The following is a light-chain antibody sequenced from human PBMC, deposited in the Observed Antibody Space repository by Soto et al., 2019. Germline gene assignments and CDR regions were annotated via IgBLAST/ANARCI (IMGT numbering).Light chain of an antibody. CDR1: QSVSSN. V-gene: IGKV3-15*01. Sequence: EIVMTQSPATLSVSPGERATLSCRASQSVSSNLAWYQQKPGQAPMLLIYGASTRATGIPARFSGSGSGTEFTLTISSRQSEYLAVYYCQQYNNWPSWTFGQGTKVEIK. J-gene: IGKJ1*01. CDR3: QQYNNWPSWT. CDR2: GAS.